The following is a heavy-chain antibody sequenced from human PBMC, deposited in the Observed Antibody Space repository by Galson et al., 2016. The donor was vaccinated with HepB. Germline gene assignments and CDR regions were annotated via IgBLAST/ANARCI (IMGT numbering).Heavy chain of an antibody. CDR3: AREPPVVPPTYYYYMDV. J-gene: IGHJ6*03. CDR1: GDSVSSNNAG. V-gene: IGHV6-1*01. D-gene: IGHD2-2*01. CDR2: TYYWSKWYN. Sequence: CAISGDSVSSNNAGWNWIRQSPSRGLEWLGKTYYWSKWYNDYSVSLKGRITITSDTSKNQFSLHLNSVTPEDTAVYYCAREPPVVPPTYYYYMDVWGEETTVTVSS.